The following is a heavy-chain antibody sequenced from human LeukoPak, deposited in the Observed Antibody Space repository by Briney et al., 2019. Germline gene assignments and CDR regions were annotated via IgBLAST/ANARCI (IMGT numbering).Heavy chain of an antibody. J-gene: IGHJ6*03. V-gene: IGHV4-59*01. CDR1: GGSISSYY. Sequence: PSETLSLTCTVSGGSISSYYWSWIRQPPGKGLEWIGYIYYSGSTNYNPSLKSRVTISVDTSKNQFSLKLSSVTAADTAVYYCASIAVRPPTYYYYMDVWGKGTTVTVSS. CDR3: ASIAVRPPTYYYYMDV. CDR2: IYYSGST. D-gene: IGHD6-6*01.